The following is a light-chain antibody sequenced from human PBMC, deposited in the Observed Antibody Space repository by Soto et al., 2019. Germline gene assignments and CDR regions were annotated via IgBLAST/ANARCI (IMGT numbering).Light chain of an antibody. Sequence: EVVLAQSPGTLSLSPGERATLSCRASQSVSSSQLAWFQQKPGQAPRLLIYAASWRAAGIPDRFSGSGSGTDFTLTISRLEAADFAVYYCQQYASAPHTFGGGTKVEIK. CDR3: QQYASAPHT. CDR1: QSVSSSQ. V-gene: IGKV3-20*01. J-gene: IGKJ4*01. CDR2: AAS.